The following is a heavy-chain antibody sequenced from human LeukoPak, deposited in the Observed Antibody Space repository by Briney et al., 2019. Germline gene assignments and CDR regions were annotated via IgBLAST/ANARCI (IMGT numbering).Heavy chain of an antibody. CDR1: GGSISSYY. D-gene: IGHD1-14*01. Sequence: PSETLSLTCTVSGGSISSYYWSWIRQPRGKGLEWIGYIYYSGSTNYNPSLKSRVTISVDTSKNQFSLKLSSVTAADTAVYYCARESPYRIAFDIWGQGTMVTVSS. V-gene: IGHV4-59*01. CDR2: IYYSGST. J-gene: IGHJ3*02. CDR3: ARESPYRIAFDI.